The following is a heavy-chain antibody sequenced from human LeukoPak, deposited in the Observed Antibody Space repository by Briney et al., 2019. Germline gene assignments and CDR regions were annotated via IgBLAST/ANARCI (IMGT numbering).Heavy chain of an antibody. D-gene: IGHD3-3*01. V-gene: IGHV1-46*01. CDR2: INPSGGST. Sequence: ASVKVSCKASGYTFTSYYMHWVRQAPGQGLEWMGIINPSGGSTSYAQKFQGRVTITRNTSISTAYMELSSLRSEDTAVYYCARTPRRFLEWSRRYYYYMDVWGKGTTVTVSS. CDR3: ARTPRRFLEWSRRYYYYMDV. CDR1: GYTFTSYY. J-gene: IGHJ6*03.